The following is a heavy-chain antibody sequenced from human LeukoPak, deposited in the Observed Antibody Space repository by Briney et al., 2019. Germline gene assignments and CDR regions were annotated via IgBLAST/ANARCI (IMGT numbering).Heavy chain of an antibody. J-gene: IGHJ3*02. Sequence: RPGGSLRLSCAASGFTFDDYGMSWVRQAPGKGLEWVSGINWNGGSTGYADSVKGRFTISRDNAKNSLYLQVISLRAEDTAVYYCARGPSIAARYDAFDIWGQGTMVTVSS. V-gene: IGHV3-20*04. CDR3: ARGPSIAARYDAFDI. CDR2: INWNGGST. CDR1: GFTFDDYG. D-gene: IGHD6-6*01.